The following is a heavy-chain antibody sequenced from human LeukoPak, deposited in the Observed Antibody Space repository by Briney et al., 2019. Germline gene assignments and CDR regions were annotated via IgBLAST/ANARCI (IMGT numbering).Heavy chain of an antibody. CDR2: IYISGST. Sequence: PSETLSLTCTVSGGSISNFYWSWIRQPAGQALEWIGRIYISGSTNYNPSLKSRVTMSVDTSKNQFSLKLSSVTAADTAVYYCARETTGAGTARPFDYWGQGTLVTVSS. CDR1: GGSISNFY. J-gene: IGHJ4*02. D-gene: IGHD6-13*01. CDR3: ARETTGAGTARPFDY. V-gene: IGHV4-4*07.